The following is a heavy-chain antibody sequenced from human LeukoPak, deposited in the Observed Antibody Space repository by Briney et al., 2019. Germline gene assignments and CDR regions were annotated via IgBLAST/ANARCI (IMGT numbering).Heavy chain of an antibody. D-gene: IGHD2-2*01. CDR3: ARGPFGSCSSPSCYFFDY. CDR2: ISHDGDNE. Sequence: GSLRLSCAASGFIFSGFAMHWVRQTPGKGLQWVAGISHDGDNEHYPDSVMGRFTISRDNSKNTLYLQMNSLRGDDTAVYYCARGPFGSCSSPSCYFFDYWGQGSLVTVSS. CDR1: GFIFSGFA. J-gene: IGHJ4*02. V-gene: IGHV3-30*04.